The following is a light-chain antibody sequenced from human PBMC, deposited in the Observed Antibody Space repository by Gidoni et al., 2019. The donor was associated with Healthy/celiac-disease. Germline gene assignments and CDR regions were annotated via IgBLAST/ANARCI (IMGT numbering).Light chain of an antibody. CDR2: STS. V-gene: IGLV7-43*01. CDR3: LLYYGGAQLGV. CDR1: TVAVTSGYY. J-gene: IGLJ2*01. Sequence: QTVVTQEPSLTVFPGGTVTLTCASSTVAVTSGYYPNWLQQKPGQAPRALIYSTSNNHTWTPARFSGSLLGGKAALTLSGVQPEDEAEYYCLLYYGGAQLGVFGGGTKLTVL.